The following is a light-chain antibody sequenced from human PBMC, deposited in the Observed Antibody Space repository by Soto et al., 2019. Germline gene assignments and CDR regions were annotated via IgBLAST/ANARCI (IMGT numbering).Light chain of an antibody. CDR1: QTISSW. CDR3: QPYNSYSRT. CDR2: KAS. V-gene: IGKV1-5*03. Sequence: DIQMTQSPSTLSGSVGDRVTITCRASQTISSWLAWYQQKPGKAPKLLIFKASTLETGVPSRFSGSGSETEFTLTINSLQPDDSATYYCQPYNSYSRTFGQGTKVDI. J-gene: IGKJ1*01.